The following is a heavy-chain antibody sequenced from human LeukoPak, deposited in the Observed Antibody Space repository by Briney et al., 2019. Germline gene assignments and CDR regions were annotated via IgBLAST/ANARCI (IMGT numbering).Heavy chain of an antibody. J-gene: IGHJ3*02. V-gene: IGHV1-18*01. D-gene: IGHD1-1*01. CDR2: ISAYNGNT. Sequence: ASVKVSCKASGYTFTSYGISWVRQAPGQGLEWMGWISAYNGNTNYSQKLQGRVTMTTDTSTSTAYMELRSLRSDDTAVYYCARDQGGNWRVAFDIWGQGTMVTVSS. CDR3: ARDQGGNWRVAFDI. CDR1: GYTFTSYG.